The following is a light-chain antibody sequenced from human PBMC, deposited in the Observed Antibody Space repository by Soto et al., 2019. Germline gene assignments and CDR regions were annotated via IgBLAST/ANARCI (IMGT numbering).Light chain of an antibody. CDR2: DAS. CDR1: QSISNW. Sequence: DIQMTQSPSTLSASVGDRVTITCRASQSISNWLAWYQQKPGKAPKLLIYDASTLQSGVPSRFSGSGSGTEFTLTISSLQPADFATYYCQQYDIYSRTFGQGTKVEIK. V-gene: IGKV1-5*01. J-gene: IGKJ1*01. CDR3: QQYDIYSRT.